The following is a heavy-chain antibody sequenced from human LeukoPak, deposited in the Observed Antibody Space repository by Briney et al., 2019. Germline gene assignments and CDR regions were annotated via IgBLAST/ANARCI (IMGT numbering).Heavy chain of an antibody. D-gene: IGHD3-22*01. Sequence: PSETLSLTCTVPGGSISSYYWSWIRQPPGKGLEWIGYIYYSGSTNCNPSLESRVTISVDTSKNQFSLNLSSVTAADTAVYYCARGNSYNYGGFDYWGQGTLVTVSS. J-gene: IGHJ4*02. CDR1: GGSISSYY. CDR3: ARGNSYNYGGFDY. CDR2: IYYSGST. V-gene: IGHV4-59*01.